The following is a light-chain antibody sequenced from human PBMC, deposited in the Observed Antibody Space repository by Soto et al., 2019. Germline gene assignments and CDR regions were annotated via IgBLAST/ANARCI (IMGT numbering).Light chain of an antibody. CDR1: SSNIGAGYD. J-gene: IGLJ1*01. V-gene: IGLV1-40*01. Sequence: QAVVTQPPSVSGAPGQRVTISCTGSSSNIGAGYDVHWYQQLPGKAPKLLMYDNTNRPSGVPDRFSGSKSGTSASLAITGLQAEDEADYYCQSYDSSLSGLYVFGPGTKLTVL. CDR2: DNT. CDR3: QSYDSSLSGLYV.